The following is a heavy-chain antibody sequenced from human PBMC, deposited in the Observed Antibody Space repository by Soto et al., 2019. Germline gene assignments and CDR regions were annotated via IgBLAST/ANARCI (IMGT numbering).Heavy chain of an antibody. D-gene: IGHD3-10*01. J-gene: IGHJ6*02. Sequence: VVSLRLSCAASGFTVSSYAMSCVRQAPGKGLEWVSAISGSGGSTYYADSVKGRFTIARDNSKNTLYLQMNSLRAEDTAVYYCAKDPGYGSGSWAIYYYSYGMDVWGQGTTVTVSS. CDR2: ISGSGGST. CDR1: GFTVSSYA. CDR3: AKDPGYGSGSWAIYYYSYGMDV. V-gene: IGHV3-23*01.